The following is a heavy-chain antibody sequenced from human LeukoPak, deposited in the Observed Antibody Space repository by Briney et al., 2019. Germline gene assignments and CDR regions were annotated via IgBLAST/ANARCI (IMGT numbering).Heavy chain of an antibody. Sequence: GESLKISCKGSGYSFSNYWIGWVRQMPGKGLKWMGIIYPGDSDARYSPSFQGQVTISADKSISTAYLQWSSLKASDTAMYYCARRRDLYSGSYYPFDYWGQGTLVTVSS. D-gene: IGHD1-26*01. CDR2: IYPGDSDA. V-gene: IGHV5-51*01. J-gene: IGHJ4*02. CDR1: GYSFSNYW. CDR3: ARRRDLYSGSYYPFDY.